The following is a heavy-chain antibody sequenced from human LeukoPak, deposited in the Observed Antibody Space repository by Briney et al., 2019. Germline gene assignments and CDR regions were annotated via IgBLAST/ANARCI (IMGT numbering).Heavy chain of an antibody. Sequence: GGSLRLSSAAPGFTFSSYGMSWVRQAPGKGLEWVSAFSGSSGSTYYADSVKGRFTISRDNSKNTLYLQMNSLRAEDTAVYYCAKDYYEILTGYNWFDPWGQGTLVTVSS. CDR3: AKDYYEILTGYNWFDP. V-gene: IGHV3-23*01. CDR1: GFTFSSYG. D-gene: IGHD3-9*01. CDR2: FSGSSGST. J-gene: IGHJ5*02.